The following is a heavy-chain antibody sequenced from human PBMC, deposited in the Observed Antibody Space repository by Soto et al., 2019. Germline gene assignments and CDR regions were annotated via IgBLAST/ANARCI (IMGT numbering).Heavy chain of an antibody. J-gene: IGHJ5*02. V-gene: IGHV4-31*03. CDR3: ARGRGYSSQNFFEL. Sequence: QVQLQESGPGLVKPSQTLSLTCTVPGGSINGGGYYWTWIRQHPGKGLEWFGNIYNSGTTYYNPSLEGRGSMSLDMSMNPSSLEVTSVTAADSGVYYCARGRGYSSQNFFELWRHRIRVTVSS. CDR1: GGSINGGGYY. CDR2: IYNSGTT. D-gene: IGHD6-25*01.